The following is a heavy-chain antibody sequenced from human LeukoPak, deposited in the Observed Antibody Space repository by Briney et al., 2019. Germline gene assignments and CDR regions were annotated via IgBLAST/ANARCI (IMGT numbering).Heavy chain of an antibody. V-gene: IGHV4-31*03. J-gene: IGHJ4*02. Sequence: PSETLSLTCTVSGGSISSGGYCWRWIRQQPGKGLEWIGYIYYSGSTYYNPSLKSRVTISVDTSKNQFSLKLSSVTAADTAVYYCARGNWNYPYYFDYWGQGTLVTVSS. CDR1: GGSISSGGYC. D-gene: IGHD1-7*01. CDR2: IYYSGST. CDR3: ARGNWNYPYYFDY.